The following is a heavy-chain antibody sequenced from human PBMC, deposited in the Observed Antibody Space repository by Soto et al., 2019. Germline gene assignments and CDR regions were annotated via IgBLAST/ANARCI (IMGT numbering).Heavy chain of an antibody. CDR3: AGIHYDILTGYFSDY. CDR1: GFTFSDYG. Sequence: QVQLVESGGGVVQPGRSLRLSCAASGFTFSDYGMHWVRQAPGKGLEWVALIWHDGSNEYYADSVKGRFTISRDNSKNTLSLQMNGLRAEDTAVYYCAGIHYDILTGYFSDYSGQGTLVTVSS. CDR2: IWHDGSNE. D-gene: IGHD3-9*01. J-gene: IGHJ4*02. V-gene: IGHV3-33*01.